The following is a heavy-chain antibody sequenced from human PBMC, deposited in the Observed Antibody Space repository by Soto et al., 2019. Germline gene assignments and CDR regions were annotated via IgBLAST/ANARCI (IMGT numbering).Heavy chain of an antibody. V-gene: IGHV1-18*01. CDR1: GYTFTSYG. CDR3: ARDGVGATTFFGYLDY. Sequence: ASVKVSCKASGYTFTSYGISWVRQAPGQGLEWMGWISAYNGNTYYADSVKGRFTISRDNPKNTLYLQMNSLRAEDTAVYYCARDGVGATTFFGYLDYWGQGTLVTVSS. D-gene: IGHD1-26*01. CDR2: ISAYNGNT. J-gene: IGHJ4*02.